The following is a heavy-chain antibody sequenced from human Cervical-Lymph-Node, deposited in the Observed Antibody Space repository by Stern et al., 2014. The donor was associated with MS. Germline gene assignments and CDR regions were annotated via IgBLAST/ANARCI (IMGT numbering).Heavy chain of an antibody. CDR3: ARALGYCSGGSCYYFDY. J-gene: IGHJ4*02. Sequence: EDQLVESGGGLVQPGVSLRLSCAASGFTFSSYDLHWVRQATGKGLEWVSAIGTAGDTYYPGSVKGRFTISRENAKNSLYLQMNSLRAGDTAVYYCARALGYCSGGSCYYFDYWGQGTLVTVSS. D-gene: IGHD2-15*01. CDR2: IGTAGDT. V-gene: IGHV3-13*01. CDR1: GFTFSSYD.